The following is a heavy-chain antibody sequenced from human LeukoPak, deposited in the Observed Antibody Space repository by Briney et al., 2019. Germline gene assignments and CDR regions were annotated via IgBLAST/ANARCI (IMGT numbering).Heavy chain of an antibody. CDR1: GFTFSSYD. D-gene: IGHD4-11*01. J-gene: IGHJ4*02. CDR2: VSGGGLDT. CDR3: ARGLDYGNYVGCDY. V-gene: IGHV3-23*01. Sequence: GGSLRLSCAAPGFTFSSYDMSWVRQAPGKGLEWVTSVSGGGLDTYYADSVKGRFTISRDHSKNTLYLEMNSLRVEDTAEYYCARGLDYGNYVGCDYWGQGTKVTVSS.